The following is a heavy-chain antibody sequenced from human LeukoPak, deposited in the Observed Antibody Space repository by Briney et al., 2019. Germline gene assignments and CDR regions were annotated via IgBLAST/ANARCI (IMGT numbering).Heavy chain of an antibody. V-gene: IGHV4-38-2*02. CDR1: GYSISSGYY. CDR2: IYHSGST. J-gene: IGHJ4*02. D-gene: IGHD6-13*01. CDR3: AREAAGSYQYYFDY. Sequence: SETLSLTCTVSGYSISSGYYWGWIRQPPGKGLEWIGSIYHSGSTYYNPSLKSRVTISVDTSKNQFSLKLSSVTAADTAVYYCAREAAGSYQYYFDYWGQGTLVTVSS.